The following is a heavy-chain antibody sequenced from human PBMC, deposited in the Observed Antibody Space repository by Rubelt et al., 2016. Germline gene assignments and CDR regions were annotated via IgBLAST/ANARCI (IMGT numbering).Heavy chain of an antibody. Sequence: QVQLVQSGAEVKKPGSSVKVSCKASGATFSSYAISWVRQAPGQGLEWMGWISAYNGNTSCAQKMQGGVAMTTATATSTAYMEVRSLGSDDTAVYYCAREGPLAAAYDYWGQGTLVTVSS. V-gene: IGHV1-18*01. CDR3: AREGPLAAAYDY. CDR2: ISAYNGNT. D-gene: IGHD6-13*01. J-gene: IGHJ4*02. CDR1: GATFSSYA.